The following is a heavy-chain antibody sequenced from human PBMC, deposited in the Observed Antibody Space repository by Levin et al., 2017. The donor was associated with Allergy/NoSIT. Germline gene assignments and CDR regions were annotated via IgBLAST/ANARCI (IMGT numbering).Heavy chain of an antibody. D-gene: IGHD5-12*01. Sequence: GGSLRLSCAATGFTFRDYWMTWVRQTPGRGLEWVANIDQDGSQKYYVDSVKGRFTISRDNAKNSVDLQMNYLRDDDTAVYYCAKKLRGSSAYDAFDVWGHGTMVTFSS. CDR2: IDQDGSQK. V-gene: IGHV3-7*03. CDR3: AKKLRGSSAYDAFDV. CDR1: GFTFRDYW. J-gene: IGHJ3*01.